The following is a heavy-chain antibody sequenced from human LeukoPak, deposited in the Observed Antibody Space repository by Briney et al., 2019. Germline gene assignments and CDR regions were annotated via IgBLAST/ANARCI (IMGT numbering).Heavy chain of an antibody. CDR1: EFTFSSYA. J-gene: IGHJ4*02. Sequence: GGSLRLSCAASEFTFSSYAMNWVRQAPGKGLDWVSYISSGSRTIFYAESVKGRFTISRDNAKNLLYLEMNSLRAEDTAVYYCVRESIRGTRDFDYWGQGTLVTVSS. CDR2: ISSGSRTI. D-gene: IGHD2-21*01. CDR3: VRESIRGTRDFDY. V-gene: IGHV3-48*04.